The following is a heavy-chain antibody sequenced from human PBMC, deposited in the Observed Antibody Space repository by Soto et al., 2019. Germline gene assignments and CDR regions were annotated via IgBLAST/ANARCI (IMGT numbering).Heavy chain of an antibody. CDR2: IIPILGIA. J-gene: IGHJ3*02. Sequence: QVQLVQSGAEVKKPGSSVKVSCKASGGTFSSYTISWVRQAPGQGLEWMGSIIPILGIANYAQKFQGRVTITADKSTSTAYMELSSLRSEDTAVYYCARWLQSASAFDIWGQGTMVTFSS. CDR3: ARWLQSASAFDI. D-gene: IGHD5-12*01. V-gene: IGHV1-69*02. CDR1: GGTFSSYT.